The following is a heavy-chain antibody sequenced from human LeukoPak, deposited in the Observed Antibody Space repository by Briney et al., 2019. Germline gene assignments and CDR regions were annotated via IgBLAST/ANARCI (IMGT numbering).Heavy chain of an antibody. D-gene: IGHD5-18*01. J-gene: IGHJ4*02. Sequence: SGNLSLNGTVAGGAIRSSSYYWGGVRQPPGEGVGWIGSIYYSGSTYYNPSLKSRVTISVDKSKNQFSLKLSSVTAADTAVYYCARGRSYGYTPFDYWGQGTLVTVSS. CDR3: ARGRSYGYTPFDY. V-gene: IGHV4-39*07. CDR2: IYYSGST. CDR1: GGAIRSSSYY.